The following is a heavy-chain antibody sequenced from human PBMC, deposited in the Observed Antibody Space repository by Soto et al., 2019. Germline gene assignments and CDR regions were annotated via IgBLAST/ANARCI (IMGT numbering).Heavy chain of an antibody. J-gene: IGHJ6*02. CDR1: GFTFSSYA. V-gene: IGHV3-23*01. CDR3: AKDGAYYDFWSGRPNYYYYGMDV. CDR2: ISGSGGST. Sequence: GGSLRLSCAASGFTFSSYAMSWVHQAPGKGLEWVSAISGSGGSTYYADSVKGRFTISRDNSKNTLYLQMNSLRAEDTAVYYCAKDGAYYDFWSGRPNYYYYGMDVWGQGTTVTVSS. D-gene: IGHD3-3*01.